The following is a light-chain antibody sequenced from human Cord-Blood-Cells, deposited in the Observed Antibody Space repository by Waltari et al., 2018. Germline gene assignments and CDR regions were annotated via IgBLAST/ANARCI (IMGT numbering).Light chain of an antibody. Sequence: DIQMTQSPSTLSASVGDRVTITCRASQSISSWLAWYQQKPGKAPKLLIYKASSLESGVPSRFSGSGSGTEFTLTISSLQPDDFATYYCQQYNRYTFGQGTKLVIK. CDR1: QSISSW. CDR2: KAS. CDR3: QQYNRYT. V-gene: IGKV1-5*03. J-gene: IGKJ2*01.